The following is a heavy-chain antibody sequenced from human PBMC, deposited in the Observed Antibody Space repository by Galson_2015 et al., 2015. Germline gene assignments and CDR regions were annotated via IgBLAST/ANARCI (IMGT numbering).Heavy chain of an antibody. V-gene: IGHV1-46*01. Sequence: CKASGYTFTSYYMHWVRQAPGQGLEWMGIINPSGGSTSYAQKFQGRVTMTRDTSTSTVYMELSSLRSEDTAVYYCARGAGGLRLGELSLSGYWGQGTLVTVSS. CDR1: GYTFTSYY. CDR3: ARGAGGLRLGELSLSGY. J-gene: IGHJ4*02. CDR2: INPSGGST. D-gene: IGHD3-16*02.